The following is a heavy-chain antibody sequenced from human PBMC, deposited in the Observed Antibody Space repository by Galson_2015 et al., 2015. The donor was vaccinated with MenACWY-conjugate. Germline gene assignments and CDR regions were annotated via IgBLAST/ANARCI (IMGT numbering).Heavy chain of an antibody. CDR2: IYWDDDK. V-gene: IGHV2-5*02. CDR3: VHVSEFYDGGRYYRDAFDI. D-gene: IGHD3-22*01. CDR1: GFSLSTSGVS. J-gene: IGHJ3*02. Sequence: PALVKPTQTLTLTCTFSGFSLSTSGVSMGWIRQPPGKALEWIALIYWDDDKRYSPSLRSRLTITKDTSKNQVVLRMTNMDPVDTGTYFCVHVSEFYDGGRYYRDAFDIWGQGTMVTVSS.